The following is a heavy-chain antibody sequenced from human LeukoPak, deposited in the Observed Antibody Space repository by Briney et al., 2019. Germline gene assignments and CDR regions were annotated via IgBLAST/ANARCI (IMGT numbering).Heavy chain of an antibody. Sequence: SQTLSLTCTVSGGSISSGSYYWSWIRQPAGKGLEWIGRIYTSGSTNYNPSLKSRVTISVDTSKNQFSLKLSSVTAADTAVYYRAGLSVTTYYFDYWGQGTLVTVSS. CDR1: GGSISSGSYY. V-gene: IGHV4-61*02. J-gene: IGHJ4*02. CDR2: IYTSGST. D-gene: IGHD4-17*01. CDR3: AGLSVTTYYFDY.